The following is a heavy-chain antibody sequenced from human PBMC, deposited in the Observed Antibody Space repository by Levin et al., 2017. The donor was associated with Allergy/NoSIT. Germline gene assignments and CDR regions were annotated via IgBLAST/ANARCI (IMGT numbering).Heavy chain of an antibody. J-gene: IGHJ4*02. CDR1: GGTFSSYA. CDR2: IIPIFGTA. V-gene: IGHV1-69*06. D-gene: IGHD6-13*01. CDR3: ARDSGGRDSSSWYFGYFDY. Sequence: SVKVSCKASGGTFSSYAISWVRQAPGQGLEWMGGIIPIFGTANYAQKFQGRVTITADKSTSTAYMELSSLRSEDTAVYYCARDSGGRDSSSWYFGYFDYWGQGTLVTVSS.